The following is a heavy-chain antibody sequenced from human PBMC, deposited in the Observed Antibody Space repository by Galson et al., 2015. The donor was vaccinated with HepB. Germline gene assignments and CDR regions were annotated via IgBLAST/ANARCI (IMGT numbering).Heavy chain of an antibody. CDR1: GFTFSSYA. CDR2: IPYDGSNK. Sequence: SLRLSCAASGFTFSSYAMQWVRQAPGKGLEWVALIPYDGSNKYYADSVKGRFTISRDNSKNTLYLQMNSLRVEDTAVYFCARERFSSGDYWGQGTLVTVSS. D-gene: IGHD6-19*01. V-gene: IGHV3-30*04. J-gene: IGHJ4*02. CDR3: ARERFSSGDY.